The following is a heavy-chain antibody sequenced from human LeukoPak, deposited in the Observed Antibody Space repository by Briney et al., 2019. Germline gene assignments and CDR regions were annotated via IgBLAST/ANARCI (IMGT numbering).Heavy chain of an antibody. CDR1: GFTDSSNY. J-gene: IGHJ4*02. Sequence: PGGSLRLSCAASGFTDSSNYMSWVRQAPGKGQEGVSVIYSGGSTYYADSVKGRFTISRDNSKNTLYLQMNSLRAEDTAVYYCARARSYGERIDYWGQGTLVTVSS. D-gene: IGHD4-17*01. V-gene: IGHV3-53*01. CDR3: ARARSYGERIDY. CDR2: IYSGGST.